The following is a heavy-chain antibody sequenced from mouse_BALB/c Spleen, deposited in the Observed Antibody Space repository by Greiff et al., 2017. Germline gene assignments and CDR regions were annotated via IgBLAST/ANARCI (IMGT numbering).Heavy chain of an antibody. CDR1: GYTFTSYW. V-gene: IGHV1S22*01. D-gene: IGHD2-14*01. J-gene: IGHJ4*01. CDR2: IYPGSGST. CDR3: YRYDDAMDY. Sequence: LQQPGSELVRPGASVKLSCKASGYTFTSYWMHWVKQRPGQGLEWIGNIYPGSGSTNYDEKFKSKATLTVDTSSSTAYMQLSSLTSEDSAVYYCYRYDDAMDYWGQGTSVTVSS.